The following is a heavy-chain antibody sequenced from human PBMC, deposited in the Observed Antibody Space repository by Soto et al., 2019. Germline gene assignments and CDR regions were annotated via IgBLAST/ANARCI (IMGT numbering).Heavy chain of an antibody. CDR2: IYHGGAT. CDR3: SRAFTAMYLFDY. J-gene: IGHJ4*02. CDR1: GGSINSGGYS. D-gene: IGHD2-21*02. Sequence: SSETLSLTCAVSGGSINSGGYSWSWIRQPPGKGLEWVGYIYHGGATYYNPSLKSRVSISVDRSKNQFSLKLNSVTAADTAVYYCSRAFTAMYLFDYWGPGTLVTVSS. V-gene: IGHV4-30-2*01.